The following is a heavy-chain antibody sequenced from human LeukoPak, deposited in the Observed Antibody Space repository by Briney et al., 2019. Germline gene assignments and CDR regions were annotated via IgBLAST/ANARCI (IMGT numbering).Heavy chain of an antibody. Sequence: GGPVRHSCAACGFAYRNCWVLWLPQAPGKGLVWVSRINSYGSSTGYTDSVKSRVTISRDNAKNTLYLQMNSLRAEDTAVYYCATTPGYCTSPSCYEYFLHWGQGTLVTVSS. CDR3: ATTPGYCTSPSCYEYFLH. CDR1: GFAYRNCW. D-gene: IGHD2-2*01. CDR2: INSYGSST. J-gene: IGHJ1*01. V-gene: IGHV3-74*01.